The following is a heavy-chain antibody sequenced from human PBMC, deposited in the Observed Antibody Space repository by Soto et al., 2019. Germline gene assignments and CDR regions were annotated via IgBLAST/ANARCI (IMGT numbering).Heavy chain of an antibody. CDR3: ARGLLLRGLNY. D-gene: IGHD3-10*01. V-gene: IGHV4-34*01. CDR2: INQSAST. Sequence: SETLSLTCAVYGGSFTDYYWSWIRQPPGKGLEWVGEINQSASTDYSPSLKSRVTISLDASKNQFSLRLTSVTAADTAVYYCARGLLLRGLNYRGQGTLVTVSS. CDR1: GGSFTDYY. J-gene: IGHJ4*02.